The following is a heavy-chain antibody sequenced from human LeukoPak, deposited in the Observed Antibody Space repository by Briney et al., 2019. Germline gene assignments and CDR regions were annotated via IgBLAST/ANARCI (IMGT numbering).Heavy chain of an antibody. CDR1: GGSFSGYY. J-gene: IGHJ1*01. CDR2: INHSGST. CDR3: ARVGGLSYCSGGSCRKYFQH. V-gene: IGHV4-34*01. Sequence: SETLSLTCAVYGGSFSGYYWSWIRQPPGKGLEWDGEINHSGSTNYNPSLKSRVTISVDTSKNQFSLKLSSVTAADTAVYYCARVGGLSYCSGGSCRKYFQHWGQGTLVTVSS. D-gene: IGHD2-15*01.